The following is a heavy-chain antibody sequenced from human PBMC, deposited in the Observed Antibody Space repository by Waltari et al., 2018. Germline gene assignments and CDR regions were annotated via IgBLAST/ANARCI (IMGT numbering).Heavy chain of an antibody. CDR1: GFTFSSYG. V-gene: IGHV3-30*02. CDR2: IRYDGSNK. J-gene: IGHJ4*02. D-gene: IGHD4-17*01. CDR3: AKSADYGDFVPDY. Sequence: QVQLVESGGGVVQPGGSLRLSCAASGFTFSSYGMHWVRQAPGKGLEWVAFIRYDGSNKYYADSVKGRFTISRDNSKNTLYLQMNSLRAEDTAVYYCAKSADYGDFVPDYWGQGTLVTVPS.